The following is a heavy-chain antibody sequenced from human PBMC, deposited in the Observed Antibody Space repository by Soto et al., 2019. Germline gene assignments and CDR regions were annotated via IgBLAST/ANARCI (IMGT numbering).Heavy chain of an antibody. D-gene: IGHD6-13*01. CDR2: IYYSGST. CDR1: GGSSISYY. J-gene: IGHJ6*02. V-gene: IGHV4-59*01. CDR3: ARALSSSWYEDYYYGMDV. Sequence: LETLPLTWTVSGGSSISYYWSWIRQHPGKGPEWIGYIYYSGSTNYNPSLKSRVTISVDTSKNQFSLKLSSVTAADTAVYYCARALSSSWYEDYYYGMDVWGQGTTVTVSS.